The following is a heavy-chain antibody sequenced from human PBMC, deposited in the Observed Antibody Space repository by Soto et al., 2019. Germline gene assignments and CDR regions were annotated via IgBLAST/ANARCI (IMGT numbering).Heavy chain of an antibody. CDR1: GFTLSNYG. CDR2: IWYEGTTK. CDR3: ARDVGSSGSSRWFDT. D-gene: IGHD3-10*01. Sequence: QVQLVESGGGVVQPGGSLRLSCVASGFTLSNYGMHWVRQAPGKGLEWIALIWYEGTTKYSTDSMKGRFSISRDQSKSTLYLQVNILRAEDTATYYCARDVGSSGSSRWFDTWGQGTLVTVSS. J-gene: IGHJ5*02. V-gene: IGHV3-33*01.